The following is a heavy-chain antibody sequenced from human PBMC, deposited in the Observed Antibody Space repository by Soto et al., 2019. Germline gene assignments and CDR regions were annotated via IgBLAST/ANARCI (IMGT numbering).Heavy chain of an antibody. D-gene: IGHD2-15*01. CDR3: AKKGLGSLKTFCSGSGCHYAFDI. CDR2: ISGGGDGT. V-gene: IGHV3-23*01. J-gene: IGHJ3*02. Sequence: EVQLLESGGGLVQPGGSLRLSCAASGFTFSSYAMSWVRQAPGKGLEWVSTISGGGDGTNYADSVKGHFTISRDNAKNTLYLQMNSLRDEDTAIYYCAKKGLGSLKTFCSGSGCHYAFDIWGQGTMVTVSS. CDR1: GFTFSSYA.